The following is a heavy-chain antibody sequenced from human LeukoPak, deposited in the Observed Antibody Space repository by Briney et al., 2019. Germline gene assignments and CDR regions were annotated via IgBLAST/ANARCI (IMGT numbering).Heavy chain of an antibody. CDR3: ATLNGDRASYDC. Sequence: GGSLRLSCAASGFTFRSQWLSWVRQAPGKGLEWVASIKQEGGEKYYVDSVKGRFTVSRDNAQNSLYLQMNSLRGEDTAVYYCATLNGDRASYDCWGQGNPVTVSS. V-gene: IGHV3-7*01. CDR1: GFTFRSQW. CDR2: IKQEGGEK. J-gene: IGHJ4*02. D-gene: IGHD2-8*01.